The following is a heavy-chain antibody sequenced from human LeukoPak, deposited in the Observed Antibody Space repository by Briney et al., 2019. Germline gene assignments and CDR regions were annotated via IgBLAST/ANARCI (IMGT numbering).Heavy chain of an antibody. J-gene: IGHJ5*02. CDR2: IYTSGST. V-gene: IGHV4-61*02. D-gene: IGHD2-21*01. CDR3: ARQVVIALNWFDP. CDR1: GGSISSGSYY. Sequence: SQTLSLTXTVSGGSISSGSYYWSWIRQPAGKGLEWIGRIYTSGSTNYNPSLKSRVTISVDTSKNQFSLKLSSVTAADTAVYYCARQVVIALNWFDPWGQGTLVTVSS.